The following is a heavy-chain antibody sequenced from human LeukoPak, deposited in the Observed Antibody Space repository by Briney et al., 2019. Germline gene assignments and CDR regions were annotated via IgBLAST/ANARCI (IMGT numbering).Heavy chain of an antibody. D-gene: IGHD2-8*01. V-gene: IGHV3-21*01. Sequence: PGGSLRLSCAASGFTFSSYSMNWVRHAPGKALEWVSSISSSSSYIYYADSVKGRFTISRDNDKNSLYLQMNSLRAEDTAVYYCARDRRVSYYGMDVWGQGTTVTVSS. CDR1: GFTFSSYS. CDR3: ARDRRVSYYGMDV. J-gene: IGHJ6*02. CDR2: ISSSSSYI.